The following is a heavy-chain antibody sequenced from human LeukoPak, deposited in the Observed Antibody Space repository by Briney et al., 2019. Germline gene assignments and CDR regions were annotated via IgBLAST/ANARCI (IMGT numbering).Heavy chain of an antibody. J-gene: IGHJ4*02. D-gene: IGHD2-2*01. CDR1: GFSFNNYW. CDR2: INGDGSSR. V-gene: IGHV3-74*01. Sequence: GGSLRLSCAASGFSFNNYWMDWVRQAPGKGLVWVSRINGDGSSRGYADSVKGRFSISRDNAKNTLYLQMSSLRAEDTAVYYCAREAVPAGKDSWGQGTLVTVSS. CDR3: AREAVPAGKDS.